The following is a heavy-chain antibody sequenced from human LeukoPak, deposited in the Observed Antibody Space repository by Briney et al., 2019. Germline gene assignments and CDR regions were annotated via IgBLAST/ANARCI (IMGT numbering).Heavy chain of an antibody. J-gene: IGHJ3*02. V-gene: IGHV3-7*01. Sequence: GGSLRLSCAASGFTFSSYWMSWVRQAPGKGLEWVANIKQDGSEKYYVDSVKGRFTISRDNAKNSLYLQMNSLRAEDTAVYYCARDSEYQQNGAFDIWGQGTMVTVSS. CDR1: GFTFSSYW. D-gene: IGHD2-2*01. CDR3: ARDSEYQQNGAFDI. CDR2: IKQDGSEK.